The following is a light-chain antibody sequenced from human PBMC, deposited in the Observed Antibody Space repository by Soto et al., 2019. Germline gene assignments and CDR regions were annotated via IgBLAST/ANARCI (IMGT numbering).Light chain of an antibody. J-gene: IGKJ1*01. CDR3: QQSYSFPRT. V-gene: IGKV1-39*01. CDR2: AAS. Sequence: DIQMTQSPSSLSTSVGDRVTITCRASQTIDSYLNWYQQKPGKAPKLLIYAASTLQSGVPSRFSGSGSRTDFTLTISSLQPEDFATYYCQQSYSFPRTFGQGTKVEIK. CDR1: QTIDSY.